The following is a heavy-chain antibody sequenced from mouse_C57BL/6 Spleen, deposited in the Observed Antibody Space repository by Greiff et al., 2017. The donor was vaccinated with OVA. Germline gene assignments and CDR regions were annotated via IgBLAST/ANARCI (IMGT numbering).Heavy chain of an antibody. CDR1: GFTFSDYY. D-gene: IGHD2-3*01. J-gene: IGHJ2*01. Sequence: EVKLMESEGGLVQPGSSMKLSCTASGFTFSDYYMAWVRQVPEKGLEWVANINYDGSSTYYLDSLKSRFIISRDNAKNILYLQMSSLKSEDTATYYCARRIYDGYYGFDYWGQGTTLTVSS. V-gene: IGHV5-16*01. CDR3: ARRIYDGYYGFDY. CDR2: INYDGSST.